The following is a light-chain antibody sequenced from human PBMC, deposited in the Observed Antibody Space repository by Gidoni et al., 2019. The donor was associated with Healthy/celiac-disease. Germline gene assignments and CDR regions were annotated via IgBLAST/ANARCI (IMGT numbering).Light chain of an antibody. J-gene: IGKJ1*01. V-gene: IGKV4-1*01. Sequence: DIMMTQSPDSLSVSLGERATINFKSSQSVLYSSNNKNYLAWYQQKPGQPPKLLIYWASTLESGVPDRFSGSGSGTDFTLTISSLQAEDVAVYYCQQYYSTPRTFGQGTKVEIK. CDR3: QQYYSTPRT. CDR1: QSVLYSSNNKNY. CDR2: WAS.